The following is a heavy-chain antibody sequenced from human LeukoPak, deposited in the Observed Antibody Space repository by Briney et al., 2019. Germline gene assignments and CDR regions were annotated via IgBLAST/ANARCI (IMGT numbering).Heavy chain of an antibody. CDR1: GYSISSGYY. D-gene: IGHD1-26*01. CDR2: IYHSGST. J-gene: IGHJ3*02. CDR3: AKPESWEAAFDI. Sequence: KASETLSLTCTVSGYSISSGYYWGWIRQPPGKGLEWIGSIYHSGSTYYNPSLKSRVTISVDTSKNQFSLKLSSVTAADTAVYYCAKPESWEAAFDIWGQGTMVTVSS. V-gene: IGHV4-38-2*02.